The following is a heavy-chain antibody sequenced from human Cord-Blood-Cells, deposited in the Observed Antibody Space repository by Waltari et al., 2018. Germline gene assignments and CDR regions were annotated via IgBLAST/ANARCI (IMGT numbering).Heavy chain of an antibody. CDR2: ISGSGGST. V-gene: IGHV3-23*01. D-gene: IGHD3-16*01. Sequence: EVKLLESGGRLVQPGGSLRLSCAASGLTFRRYAMSWGRQAPGKGLEWVSAISGSGGSTYSADSVKGRFTISRDNSKNTLYLQMNSLRAEDTAVYYCAKAAGGEDDYWGQGTLVTVSS. J-gene: IGHJ4*02. CDR1: GLTFRRYA. CDR3: AKAAGGEDDY.